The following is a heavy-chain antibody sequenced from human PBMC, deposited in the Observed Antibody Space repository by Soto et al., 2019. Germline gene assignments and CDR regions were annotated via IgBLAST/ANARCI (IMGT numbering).Heavy chain of an antibody. Sequence: SQTLSLTCAISGDSVSSNSAAWNWIRQSPSRGLEWLGRTYYRSKWYNDYAVSVKSRITINPDTSKNQFSLQLNSVTPEDTAVYYCARGIAARQTKNYHFDYWGQGTLVTVSS. D-gene: IGHD6-6*01. CDR1: GDSVSSNSAA. CDR2: TYYRSKWYN. V-gene: IGHV6-1*01. J-gene: IGHJ4*02. CDR3: ARGIAARQTKNYHFDY.